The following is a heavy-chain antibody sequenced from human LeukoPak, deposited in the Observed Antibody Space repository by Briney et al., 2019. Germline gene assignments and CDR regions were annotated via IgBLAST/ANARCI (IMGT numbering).Heavy chain of an antibody. J-gene: IGHJ4*02. Sequence: SGTLSLTCAVSGGSISSGNWWSWVRQAPGKGLAWIGEIYHSGSTNYNPSLKSRVTISVDKSKNQFSLNLSSMTAADTAVYYCARVTVAAGIWSFAYWGQGTLVTVSS. D-gene: IGHD6-13*01. CDR2: IYHSGST. CDR1: GGSISSGNW. V-gene: IGHV4-4*02. CDR3: ARVTVAAGIWSFAY.